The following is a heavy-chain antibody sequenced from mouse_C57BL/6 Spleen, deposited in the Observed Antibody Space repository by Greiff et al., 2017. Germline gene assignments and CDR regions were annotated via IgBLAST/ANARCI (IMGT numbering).Heavy chain of an antibody. CDR3: ASGDYSNSWFAY. V-gene: IGHV1-52*01. CDR1: GYTFTSYW. Sequence: QVQLQQPGAELVRPGSSVKLSCKASGYTFTSYWLHWVKQRPIQGLEWIGNIDPSDSETHYNQKFKDKATLTVDKSSSTAYMQLSSLTSEDSAVYYCASGDYSNSWFAYWGQGTLVTVSA. J-gene: IGHJ3*01. CDR2: IDPSDSET. D-gene: IGHD2-5*01.